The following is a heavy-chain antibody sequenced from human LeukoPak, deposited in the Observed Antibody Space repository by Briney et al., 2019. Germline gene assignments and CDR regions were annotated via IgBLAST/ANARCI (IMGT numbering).Heavy chain of an antibody. CDR3: AREQLVGTYYSDY. D-gene: IGHD6-6*01. CDR2: LSPSGGST. Sequence: ASVKVFCKASGYTFTSYYMHWVRQAPGQGLEWMGILSPSGGSTSYAQKFQGRVTMTRDTSTSTVYMELSSLRSDDTAVYYCAREQLVGTYYSDYWGQGTLVTVSS. J-gene: IGHJ4*02. CDR1: GYTFTSYY. V-gene: IGHV1-46*01.